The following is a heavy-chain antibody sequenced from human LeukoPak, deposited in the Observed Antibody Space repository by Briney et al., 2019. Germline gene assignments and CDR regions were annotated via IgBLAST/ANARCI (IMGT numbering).Heavy chain of an antibody. CDR2: INHSGST. J-gene: IGHJ6*02. V-gene: IGHV4-34*01. CDR3: ARALIVATISSFYYYYGMDV. Sequence: SETLSLTCAVYGGSFSGYYWSWIRQPPGKGLEWIGEINHSGSTNYNPSLKSRVTISVGTSKNQFSLKLSSVTAADTAVYYCARALIVATISSFYYYYGMDVWGQGTTVTVSS. CDR1: GGSFSGYY. D-gene: IGHD5-12*01.